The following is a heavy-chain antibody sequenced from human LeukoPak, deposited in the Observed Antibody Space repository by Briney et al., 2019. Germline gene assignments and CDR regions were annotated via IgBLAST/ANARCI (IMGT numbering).Heavy chain of an antibody. CDR3: ARHLGFGSYNAFDI. Sequence: SETLSLTCTVSGGSISSSSYYWGWIRQPPGKGLEWIGSIYYSGSTYYNPSLKSRVTISVDTSKNQFSLKLSSVTAADTAVYYCARHLGFGSYNAFDIWGQGTMVTVSS. D-gene: IGHD3-10*01. CDR2: IYYSGST. J-gene: IGHJ3*02. V-gene: IGHV4-39*01. CDR1: GGSISSSSYY.